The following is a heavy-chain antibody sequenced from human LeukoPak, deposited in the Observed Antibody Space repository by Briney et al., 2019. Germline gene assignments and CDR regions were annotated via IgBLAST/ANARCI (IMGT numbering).Heavy chain of an antibody. J-gene: IGHJ2*01. CDR2: IIPIFGTA. Sequence: ASVKVSCKASGGTFSSYAISWVRQAPGQGLEWMGGIIPIFGTANYAQKFQGRVTITTDESTSTAYMELSSLRSEDTAVYYCASPGGCSSTSCSYWYFDLWGRGTLVTVSS. D-gene: IGHD2-2*01. V-gene: IGHV1-69*05. CDR1: GGTFSSYA. CDR3: ASPGGCSSTSCSYWYFDL.